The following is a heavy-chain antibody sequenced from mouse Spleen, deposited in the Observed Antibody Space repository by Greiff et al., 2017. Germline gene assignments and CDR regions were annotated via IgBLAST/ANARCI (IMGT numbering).Heavy chain of an antibody. V-gene: IGHV5-15*01. CDR3: ARRNDYYAMDY. Sequence: EVKLMESGGGLVKPGGSLKLSCAASGFTFSDYGMAWVRQAPGKGPEWVAFISNLAYSIYYADTVTGRFTISRENAKNTLYLEMSSLRSEDTAMYYCARRNDYYAMDYWGQGTSVTVSS. CDR1: GFTFSDYG. CDR2: ISNLAYSI. J-gene: IGHJ4*01.